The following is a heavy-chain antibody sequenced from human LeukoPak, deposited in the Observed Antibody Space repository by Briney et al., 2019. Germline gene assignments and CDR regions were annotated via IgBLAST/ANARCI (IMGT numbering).Heavy chain of an antibody. CDR2: FNPSGNT. Sequence: SETLSLTCTVSGGSISTSNYYWAWIRQPPGKGLEWIGTFNPSGNTYHNPSLKSRITISVDTSKNQFSLKLSSVTAADTAVYYCAAEFSAYDPFDSWGQGTLVTVSS. D-gene: IGHD3-3*01. J-gene: IGHJ4*02. CDR3: AAEFSAYDPFDS. V-gene: IGHV4-39*07. CDR1: GGSISTSNYY.